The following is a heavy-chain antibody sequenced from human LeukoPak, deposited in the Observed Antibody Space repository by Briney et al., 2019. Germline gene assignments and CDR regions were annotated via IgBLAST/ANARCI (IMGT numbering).Heavy chain of an antibody. CDR2: IKEDGRDK. D-gene: IGHD2/OR15-2a*01. Sequence: GGSLKTSCATPGITFSRYLNAVVRQGPGKGLEVVAQIKEDGRDKKYGDSVKGRFTISRDNAKNSVYLQMNSLRDEDTAVYYCVRDVSDEYDSASRIHLDHWGRGSLVTVSS. CDR3: VRDVSDEYDSASRIHLDH. V-gene: IGHV3-7*01. CDR1: GITFSRYL. J-gene: IGHJ4*02.